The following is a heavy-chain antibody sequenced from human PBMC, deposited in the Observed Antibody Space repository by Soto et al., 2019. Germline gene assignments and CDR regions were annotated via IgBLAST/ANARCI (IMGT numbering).Heavy chain of an antibody. CDR3: AREGEIAAAGTWDCFDP. CDR2: INPSGGST. D-gene: IGHD6-13*01. CDR1: GYTFTSYY. Sequence: ASVKVSCKASGYTFTSYYMHWVRQAPGQGLEWMGIINPSGGSTSYAQKFQGRVTMTRDTSTSTVYMELSSLRSEDTAVYYCAREGEIAAAGTWDCFDPWGQGTLVTVS. V-gene: IGHV1-46*01. J-gene: IGHJ5*02.